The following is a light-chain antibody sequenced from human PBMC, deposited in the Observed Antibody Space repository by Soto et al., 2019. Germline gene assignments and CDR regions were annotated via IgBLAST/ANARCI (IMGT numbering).Light chain of an antibody. CDR3: CSYAGTTTWV. CDR2: VNN. Sequence: QSVLTQPPSVSGTPGQRVTISCTGSSSNIGAGYDVHWYQQLPGTAPKLLIFVNNNRPSGVPDRFSGSKSGTSASLAITGLQAEDEADYYCCSYAGTTTWVFGGGTQLTVL. CDR1: SSNIGAGYD. J-gene: IGLJ3*02. V-gene: IGLV1-40*01.